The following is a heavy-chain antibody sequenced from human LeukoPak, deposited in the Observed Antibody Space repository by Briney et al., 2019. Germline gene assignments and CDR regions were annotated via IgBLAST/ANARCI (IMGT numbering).Heavy chain of an antibody. V-gene: IGHV3-7*01. J-gene: IGHJ4*02. CDR2: IKHDGSEK. CDR3: ARDGETPRPGNVDY. CDR1: GFTFSRYW. D-gene: IGHD1-1*01. Sequence: GGSLRLSCAASGFTFSRYWMNWVRQAPGKGLEWVANIKHDGSEKYYVDSVRGRFTISRDNAKNSLYLQMNSLRAEDTAVYYCARDGETPRPGNVDYWGQGTLVTVSS.